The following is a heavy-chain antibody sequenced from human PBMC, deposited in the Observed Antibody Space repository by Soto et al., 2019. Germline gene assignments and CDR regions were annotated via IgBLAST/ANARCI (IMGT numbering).Heavy chain of an antibody. Sequence: PSETLSLTCSVSGDSVNSGGYYWTWIRQHPGKGLEWIGYIYYSGSTYYNPSLKSRVTISVDTSKNQFSLKLSSVTAADTAVYYCARLARDGYHLDYWGQGTLVTVSS. CDR2: IYYSGST. V-gene: IGHV4-31*03. CDR1: GDSVNSGGYY. CDR3: ARLARDGYHLDY. D-gene: IGHD5-12*01. J-gene: IGHJ4*02.